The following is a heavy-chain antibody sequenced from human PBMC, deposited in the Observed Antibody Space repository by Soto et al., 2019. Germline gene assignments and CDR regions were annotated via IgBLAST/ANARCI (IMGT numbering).Heavy chain of an antibody. CDR2: ISGSGGST. D-gene: IGHD1-20*01. J-gene: IGHJ6*03. CDR1: GFTFSSYA. V-gene: IGHV3-23*01. Sequence: EVQLLESGGGLVQPGGSLRLSCAASGFTFSSYAMSWVRQAPGKGLEWVSAISGSGGSTYYADSVKGRFTISRDNSKNSLYLQMNSLRAEDTAVYYCAKVPKYNWNDVRDDYYYMDVWGKGTTVTVSS. CDR3: AKVPKYNWNDVRDDYYYMDV.